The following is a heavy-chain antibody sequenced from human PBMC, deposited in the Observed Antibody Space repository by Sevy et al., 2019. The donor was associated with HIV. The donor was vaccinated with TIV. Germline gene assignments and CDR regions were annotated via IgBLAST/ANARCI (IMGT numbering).Heavy chain of an antibody. CDR1: GDSISSYY. CDR2: IYNTGST. CDR3: ARGGRGGWYGELGY. J-gene: IGHJ4*02. V-gene: IGHV4-59*13. D-gene: IGHD6-19*01. Sequence: SETLSLTCTVSGDSISSYYWSWIRQPPGRGLEWIGYIYNTGSTNYNPSLKSRVTMSLDTSKNQFSLKLTSVTAADTAVYYCARGGRGGWYGELGYWGQGTLVTVSS.